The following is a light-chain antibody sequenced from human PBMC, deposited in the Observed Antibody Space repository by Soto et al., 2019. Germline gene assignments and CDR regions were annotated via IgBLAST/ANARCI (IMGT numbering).Light chain of an antibody. CDR1: QSISSW. CDR3: QQYNSYSYT. CDR2: DAS. J-gene: IGKJ2*01. Sequence: DIQMTQSPSTLSASVGDRVTITCRASQSISSWLAWFQQKPGKAPKLLIYDASILESGVPSRFSGSGSGTEFTLNISSLQHDDFATYYCQQYNSYSYTFCQGTKLEIK. V-gene: IGKV1-5*01.